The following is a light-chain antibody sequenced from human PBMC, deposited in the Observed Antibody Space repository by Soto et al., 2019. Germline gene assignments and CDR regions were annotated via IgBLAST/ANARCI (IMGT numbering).Light chain of an antibody. CDR2: DNN. J-gene: IGLJ7*01. Sequence: QSVLTQPPSVSAAPGQKVTISCSGSSSNIGNNYVSWYQQLPRTAPKLLIYDNNKRPSGIPDRFSGSKSGTSATLGITGLQTGDEADYYCGTWDSSLSAAVFGGGTQLTVL. CDR1: SSNIGNNY. CDR3: GTWDSSLSAAV. V-gene: IGLV1-51*01.